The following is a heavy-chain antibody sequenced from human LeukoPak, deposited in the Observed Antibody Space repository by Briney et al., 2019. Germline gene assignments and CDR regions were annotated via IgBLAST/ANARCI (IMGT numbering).Heavy chain of an antibody. Sequence: PGGSLRLSCAASGFTFSSYAMHWVRQAPGKGLEWVAVISYDGSNKYYADSVKGRFTISRDNSKNTLYLQMNSLRAEDTAVYYCARAGLGGYCSSTSCYTRDAFDIWGQGTMVTVSS. CDR1: GFTFSSYA. CDR3: ARAGLGGYCSSTSCYTRDAFDI. D-gene: IGHD2-2*02. V-gene: IGHV3-30-3*01. CDR2: ISYDGSNK. J-gene: IGHJ3*02.